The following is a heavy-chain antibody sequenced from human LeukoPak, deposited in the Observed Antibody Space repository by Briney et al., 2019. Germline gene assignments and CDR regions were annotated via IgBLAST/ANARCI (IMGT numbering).Heavy chain of an antibody. J-gene: IGHJ4*02. V-gene: IGHV4-59*01. CDR1: GGSINYYY. D-gene: IGHD5-18*01. CDR2: IYYSGGT. CDR3: AREGRGYSYGYPN. Sequence: SETLSLTCTVSGGSINYYYWMWIRQPPGKGLEWIGYIYYSGGTHYDPSLRSRVTMLVDTSKNQFSLKLTAVTAADTAVYYCAREGRGYSYGYPNWGQGTLVTVSS.